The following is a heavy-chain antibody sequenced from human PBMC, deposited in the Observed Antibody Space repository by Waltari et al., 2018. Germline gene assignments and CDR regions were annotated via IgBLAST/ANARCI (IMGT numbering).Heavy chain of an antibody. CDR3: AKRIVGGPFDV. Sequence: QVHLVQSGAEVRKPGSSVRVSCEASGGKFGSDAITWVRQAPGQGLEWMAGVIPIFGTPNYANKFQGRVNVAADESTSTAYMELSSLRSDDTAIYYCAKRIVGGPFDVWGQGTVVIVSS. CDR2: VIPIFGTP. D-gene: IGHD1-26*01. V-gene: IGHV1-69*12. J-gene: IGHJ3*01. CDR1: GGKFGSDA.